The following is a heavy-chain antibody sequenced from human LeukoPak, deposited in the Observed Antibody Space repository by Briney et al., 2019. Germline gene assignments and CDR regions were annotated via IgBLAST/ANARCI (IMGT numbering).Heavy chain of an antibody. CDR1: GFTFSDNF. Sequence: GGSLRLSCAVSGFTFSDNFMTWVRQAPGKGLEWVATIKQDGSEKYYVDSVRGRFTISRVNAENSLYLQMNSLRAEDTAVYHCTRGGYSTSWYWIYWGPGTLVTVSS. CDR2: IKQDGSEK. J-gene: IGHJ4*02. V-gene: IGHV3-7*03. D-gene: IGHD2-2*01. CDR3: TRGGYSTSWYWIY.